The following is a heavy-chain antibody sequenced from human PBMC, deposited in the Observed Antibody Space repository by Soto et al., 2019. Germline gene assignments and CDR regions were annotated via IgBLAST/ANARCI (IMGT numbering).Heavy chain of an antibody. Sequence: QVQLHQWGAGLLKPSETLSLACSIHSGSFSGYYWSWIRQPPGKGLEWIGEISQSGNTNYSPSLKSRVSTSIDTSKKQFSLNLASVSAADTAVYYCARAPKVSGSSQTRPDFWGQGTLVTVSS. J-gene: IGHJ4*02. V-gene: IGHV4-34*01. CDR2: ISQSGNT. D-gene: IGHD6-6*01. CDR1: SGSFSGYY. CDR3: ARAPKVSGSSQTRPDF.